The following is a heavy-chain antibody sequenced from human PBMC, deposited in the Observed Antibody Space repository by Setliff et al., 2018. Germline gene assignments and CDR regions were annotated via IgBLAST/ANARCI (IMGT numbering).Heavy chain of an antibody. V-gene: IGHV3-33*08. J-gene: IGHJ4*02. Sequence: HPGGSLRLSCAASGFTFSTDRMHWVRQAPGKGLEWVAVIWDDGVKKYHEDSVKGRFTISRDNSKNTLYLQMNSLRPEDTAVYYWARTCSGSGCYAGLESWGQGTPVTVSS. D-gene: IGHD2-15*01. CDR3: ARTCSGSGCYAGLES. CDR2: IWDDGVKK. CDR1: GFTFSTDR.